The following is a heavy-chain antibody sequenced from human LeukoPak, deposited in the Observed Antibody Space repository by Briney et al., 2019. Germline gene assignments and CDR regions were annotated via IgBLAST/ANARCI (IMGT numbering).Heavy chain of an antibody. J-gene: IGHJ4*02. D-gene: IGHD3-16*01. CDR2: TYPGDSDI. V-gene: IGHV5-51*01. Sequence: GGSLGLSCKGSGYSFTNYWIGWVRQMPGNGLEWMGITYPGDSDIRYSPSFQGQVTISVDKSISTAYLQWSSLKASDTAIYYCARPHYSDSIGYYFDSWGQGTLVTVSS. CDR3: ARPHYSDSIGYYFDS. CDR1: GYSFTNYW.